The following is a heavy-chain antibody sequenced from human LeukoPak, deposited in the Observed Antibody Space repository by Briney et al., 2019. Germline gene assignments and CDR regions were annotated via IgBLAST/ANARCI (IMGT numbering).Heavy chain of an antibody. V-gene: IGHV3-7*01. CDR3: ARDRARYYMDV. Sequence: GGSLRLSCAASGFTFSSYWMTWVRQAPGKGLEWVANIKQDGSEKYYVDSVKGRFTISRENAKNSLYLQMNSLRAGDTAVYYCARDRARYYMDVWGKGTTVTISS. CDR1: GFTFSSYW. CDR2: IKQDGSEK. J-gene: IGHJ6*03.